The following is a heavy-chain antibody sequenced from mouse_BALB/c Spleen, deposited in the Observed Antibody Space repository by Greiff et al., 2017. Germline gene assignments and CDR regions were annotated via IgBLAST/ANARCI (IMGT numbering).Heavy chain of an antibody. CDR3: AEPHYYGSREFAY. CDR1: GFNIKDTY. CDR2: IDPANGNT. D-gene: IGHD1-1*01. J-gene: IGHJ3*01. Sequence: EVMLVESGAELVKPGASVKLSCTASGFNIKDTYMHWVKQRPEQGLEWIGRIDPANGNTKYDPKFQGKATITADTSSNTAYLQLSSLTSEDTAVYYCAEPHYYGSREFAYWGQGTLVTVSA. V-gene: IGHV14-3*02.